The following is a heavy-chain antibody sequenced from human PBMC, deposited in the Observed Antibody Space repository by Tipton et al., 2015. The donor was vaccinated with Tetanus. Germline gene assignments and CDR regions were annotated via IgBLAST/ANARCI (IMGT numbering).Heavy chain of an antibody. CDR2: IDYSGNT. J-gene: IGHJ6*02. CDR1: GFIFNTYG. Sequence: LRLSCAGSGFIFNTYGMNWVRQAPGKGPEWLGHIDYSGNTNYNSSLKGRATISLNTPKNQFSLKLTSVTAADTAVYYCARDCSTAECHTRGLDVWGQGTTVTVSS. D-gene: IGHD2-21*02. V-gene: IGHV4-59*01. CDR3: ARDCSTAECHTRGLDV.